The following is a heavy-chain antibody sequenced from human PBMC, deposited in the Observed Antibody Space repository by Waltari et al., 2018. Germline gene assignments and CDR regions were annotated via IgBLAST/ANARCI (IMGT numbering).Heavy chain of an antibody. J-gene: IGHJ2*01. CDR2: IFYTGSI. V-gene: IGHV4-59*01. Sequence: QVQLEESGPGLVKPSETLSLTCTISGGSFTANYWSWIRQPPGKGLECIGHIFYTGSITYSPSLESRVTISLDRSKNQFSLRLTSVTAADTAIYYCARDPGVVTPWYFDLWGRGTLVTVSS. CDR3: ARDPGVVTPWYFDL. CDR1: GGSFTANY. D-gene: IGHD3-22*01.